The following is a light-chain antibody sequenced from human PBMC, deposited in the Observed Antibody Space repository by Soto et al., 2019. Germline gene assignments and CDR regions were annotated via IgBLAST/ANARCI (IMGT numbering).Light chain of an antibody. Sequence: DIQVTQSPSTLSGSVGDRVTITCRASQTISSWLAWYQKNRGKAPKLLIYKPSTLKSGVPSRFSGSGSGTEFTLTISSLQPDDFATYYCQQYSSSRTFGQGTKVDIK. J-gene: IGKJ1*01. CDR3: QQYSSSRT. CDR1: QTISSW. V-gene: IGKV1-5*03. CDR2: KPS.